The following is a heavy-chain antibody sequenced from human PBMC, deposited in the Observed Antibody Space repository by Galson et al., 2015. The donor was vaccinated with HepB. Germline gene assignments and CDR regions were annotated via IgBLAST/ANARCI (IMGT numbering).Heavy chain of an antibody. CDR3: ARDRYGDYLIDY. D-gene: IGHD4-17*01. CDR2: ISSSGSTI. Sequence: SLRLSCAASGFTFSSYSMNWARQAPGKGLEWVSYISSSGSTIYYADSVKGRFTISRDNAKNSLYLQMNSLRDEDTAVYYCARDRYGDYLIDYWGQGTLVTVSS. CDR1: GFTFSSYS. J-gene: IGHJ4*02. V-gene: IGHV3-48*02.